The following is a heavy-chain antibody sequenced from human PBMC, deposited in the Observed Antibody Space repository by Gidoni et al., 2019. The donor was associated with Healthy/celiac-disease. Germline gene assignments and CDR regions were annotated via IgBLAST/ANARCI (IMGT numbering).Heavy chain of an antibody. V-gene: IGHV1-46*01. CDR3: ARGDYYGSGSYYYSLNWFDP. Sequence: QVQLVQSGAEVKKPGASVKVSGKASGDTLTSYYMHWVRQAPGQGLEWMGIINPSGGSTSYAQKFQGRVTMTRDTSTSTVYMELSSLRSEDTAVYYCARGDYYGSGSYYYSLNWFDPWGQGTLVTVSS. J-gene: IGHJ5*02. CDR1: GDTLTSYY. CDR2: INPSGGST. D-gene: IGHD3-10*01.